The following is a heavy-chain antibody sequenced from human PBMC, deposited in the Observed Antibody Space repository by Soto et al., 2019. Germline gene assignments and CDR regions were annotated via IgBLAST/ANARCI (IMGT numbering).Heavy chain of an antibody. J-gene: IGHJ4*02. CDR2: IDSSGGNT. D-gene: IGHD3-3*01. V-gene: IGHV3-23*01. Sequence: EVQLLESGGGSVQPGGSLRLSCEASGFIFSSYAMSWVRQAPGKGLEWVSGIDSSGGNTDYVDSAKGRFTISRDNSKNTLYLQMNSLRAEDTAIYYCAKDRYFWSGYYTAFDYWGQGTLVTVSS. CDR3: AKDRYFWSGYYTAFDY. CDR1: GFIFSSYA.